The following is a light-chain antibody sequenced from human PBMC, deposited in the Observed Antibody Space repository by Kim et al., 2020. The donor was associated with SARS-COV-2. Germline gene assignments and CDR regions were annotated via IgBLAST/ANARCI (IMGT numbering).Light chain of an antibody. V-gene: IGLV2-11*01. CDR1: NSDVGGYNY. J-gene: IGLJ2*01. CDR3: CSYAGTYTL. CDR2: RVS. Sequence: LTQPRSVSGSPGQSVAISCTGTNSDVGGYNYVSWYQRHPGKVPKLIIYRVSERPSGVPDRFSGSKSGNTASLTISGLRPEDEADYYCCSYAGTYTLLGGGTQLTVL.